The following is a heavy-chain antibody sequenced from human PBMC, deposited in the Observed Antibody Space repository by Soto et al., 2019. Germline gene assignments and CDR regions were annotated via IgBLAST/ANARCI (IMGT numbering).Heavy chain of an antibody. Sequence: SETLSRTCTVSGDSMTRSVWWTWVRQPPGKGLEWIGEVFHTWNTNYNPSLKSRVTMSVDKSTNEFSLKVTSVTAADTAIYYCARKAWVRFDYWGQGALVTVSS. CDR1: GDSMTRSVW. D-gene: IGHD7-27*01. J-gene: IGHJ4*02. CDR2: VFHTWNT. CDR3: ARKAWVRFDY. V-gene: IGHV4-4*02.